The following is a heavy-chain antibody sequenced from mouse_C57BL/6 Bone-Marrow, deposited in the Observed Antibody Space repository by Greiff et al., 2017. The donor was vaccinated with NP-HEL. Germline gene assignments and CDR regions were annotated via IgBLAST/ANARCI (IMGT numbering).Heavy chain of an antibody. J-gene: IGHJ1*03. CDR1: GYTFTSYW. V-gene: IGHV1-64*01. Sequence: QVQLQQPGAELVKPGASVKLSCKASGYTFTSYWMHWVKPRPGQGLEWIGMIHPNSGSTNYNEKFKSKATLTVDKSSSTAYMQLSSLTSEDSAVYYCARGAYYYGSSYEGYFDVWGTGTTVTVSS. CDR2: IHPNSGST. CDR3: ARGAYYYGSSYEGYFDV. D-gene: IGHD1-1*01.